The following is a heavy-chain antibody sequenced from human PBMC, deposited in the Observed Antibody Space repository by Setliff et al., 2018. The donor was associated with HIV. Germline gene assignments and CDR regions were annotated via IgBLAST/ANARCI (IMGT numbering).Heavy chain of an antibody. CDR3: ARDRAGYYERYWHFDL. CDR2: MKEDGSEA. V-gene: IGHV3-7*01. CDR1: GFTFSSYW. Sequence: GGSLRLSCAASGFTFSSYWMSWVRQAPGKGLEWVANMKEDGSEAYYVDSVKGRFTISRDNAKNSLYLQMNSLRAEDTAVYHCARDRAGYYERYWHFDLWGRGTLVTVYS. D-gene: IGHD3-22*01. J-gene: IGHJ2*01.